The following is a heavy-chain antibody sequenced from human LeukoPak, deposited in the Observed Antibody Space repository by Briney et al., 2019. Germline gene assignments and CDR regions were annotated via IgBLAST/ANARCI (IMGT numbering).Heavy chain of an antibody. Sequence: PSETLSLTCSVSGASISGSDYSWAWIRQPPGKGLEWIGTIDDSGSTYYNPSLKSRLTMSVDTSKNQFSLNLNSVNAADTALYYCARNVVSLNSNGFYYFDYLGQGSLLIVSS. D-gene: IGHD6-19*01. CDR3: ARNVVSLNSNGFYYFDY. V-gene: IGHV4-39*01. CDR2: IDDSGST. CDR1: GASISGSDYS. J-gene: IGHJ4*02.